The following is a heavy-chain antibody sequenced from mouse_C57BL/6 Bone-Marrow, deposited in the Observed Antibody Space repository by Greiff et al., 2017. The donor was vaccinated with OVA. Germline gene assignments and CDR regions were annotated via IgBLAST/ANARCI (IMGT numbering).Heavy chain of an antibody. Sequence: QVQLQQSGAELVKPGASVKISCKASGYAFSSYWMNWVKQRPGKGLEWIGQIYPGDGDTNYNGKFKGKATLTADKSSSTAYMQLSSLTSEDSAVYFCARRGGLLRYFDVWGTGTTVTVSS. CDR1: GYAFSSYW. CDR2: IYPGDGDT. V-gene: IGHV1-80*01. D-gene: IGHD2-3*01. J-gene: IGHJ1*03. CDR3: ARRGGLLRYFDV.